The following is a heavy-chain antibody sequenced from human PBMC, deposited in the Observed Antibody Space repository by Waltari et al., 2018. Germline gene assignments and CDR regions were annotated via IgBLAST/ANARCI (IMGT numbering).Heavy chain of an antibody. J-gene: IGHJ4*02. V-gene: IGHV1-18*01. Sequence: QVQLVQSGAEVKKPGASVKVSCKASGYTFTSYGISWVRQAPGQGLEWMGWISAYNGNTNYAQKLQGRGTMTTDTSTSTAYMELRSLRSDDTAVYYCARTESKAIFGVVIVTHFDYWGQGTLVTVSS. D-gene: IGHD3-3*01. CDR2: ISAYNGNT. CDR1: GYTFTSYG. CDR3: ARTESKAIFGVVIVTHFDY.